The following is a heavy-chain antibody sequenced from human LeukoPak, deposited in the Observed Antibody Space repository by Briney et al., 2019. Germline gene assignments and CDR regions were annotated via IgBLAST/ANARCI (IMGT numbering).Heavy chain of an antibody. CDR2: ISAYNGNT. CDR3: ARSVVVFNWFDP. CDR1: GGTFSSYA. D-gene: IGHD2-15*01. Sequence: GSSVKVSCKASGGTFSSYAISWVRQAPGQGLEWMGWISAYNGNTNYAQKLQGRVTMTTDTSTSTAYMELRSLRSDDAAVYYCARSVVVFNWFDPWGQGTLVTVSS. V-gene: IGHV1-18*01. J-gene: IGHJ5*02.